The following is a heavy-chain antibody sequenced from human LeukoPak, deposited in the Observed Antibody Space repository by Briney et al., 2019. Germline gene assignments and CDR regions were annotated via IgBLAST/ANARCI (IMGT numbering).Heavy chain of an antibody. D-gene: IGHD4-17*01. Sequence: GGSLRLSCAASGFSVSSNYMTWVRQAPGKGLEWVSVIYSGGSTDYADSVKGRFTISRDNSKNTLYLQMNSLRAEDTAVYYCARNYGDYFNWLDPWGQGTLVTVSS. CDR2: IYSGGST. CDR1: GFSVSSNY. V-gene: IGHV3-53*01. J-gene: IGHJ5*02. CDR3: ARNYGDYFNWLDP.